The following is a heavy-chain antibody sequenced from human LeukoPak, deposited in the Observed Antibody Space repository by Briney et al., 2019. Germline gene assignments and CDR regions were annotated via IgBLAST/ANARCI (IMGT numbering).Heavy chain of an antibody. D-gene: IGHD6-6*01. Sequence: SETLSLTCTVSGGSISSGDYYWSWIRQPPGKGLEWIGNIYYSGSTYYNPSLKSRVTISVDTSKNQFSLKLSSVTAADTAVYYCASDSSSSVDAFDIWGQGTMVTVSS. V-gene: IGHV4-30-4*08. CDR3: ASDSSSSVDAFDI. CDR1: GGSISSGDYY. CDR2: IYYSGST. J-gene: IGHJ3*02.